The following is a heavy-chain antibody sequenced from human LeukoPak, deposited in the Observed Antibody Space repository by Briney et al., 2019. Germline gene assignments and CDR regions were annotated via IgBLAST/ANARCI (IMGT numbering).Heavy chain of an antibody. CDR2: IYYSGST. CDR1: GGSISSSSYY. J-gene: IGHJ2*01. Sequence: SETLSLTCTVSGGSISSSSYYWGWIRQPPGKGLEWIVSIYYSGSTYYNPSLKSRVTISVDTSKNQFSLKLSSVTAADTAVYYCASTVYSSSWYRDWYFDLWGRGTLVTVSS. CDR3: ASTVYSSSWYRDWYFDL. D-gene: IGHD6-13*01. V-gene: IGHV4-39*07.